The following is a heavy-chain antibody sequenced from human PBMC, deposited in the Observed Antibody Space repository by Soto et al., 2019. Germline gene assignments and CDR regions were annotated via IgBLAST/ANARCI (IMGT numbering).Heavy chain of an antibody. Sequence: QVQLQESGPGLVKPSQTLSLTCTVSGGSISSGDYYWSWIRQPPGKGLEWIGYIYYSGSTFYNPSLKRRVTISVDTSKSQFSRKLSSVPAADTAVYYCARERPDGARLDPWGQGTLVTVSS. D-gene: IGHD6-6*01. J-gene: IGHJ5*02. CDR3: ARERPDGARLDP. CDR2: IYYSGST. CDR1: GGSISSGDYY. V-gene: IGHV4-30-4*01.